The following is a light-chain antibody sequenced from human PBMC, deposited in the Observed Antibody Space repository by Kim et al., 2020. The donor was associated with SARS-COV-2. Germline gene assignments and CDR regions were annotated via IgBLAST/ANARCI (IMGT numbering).Light chain of an antibody. J-gene: IGLJ2*01. CDR2: DTS. CDR1: TGTITTGHY. V-gene: IGLV7-46*01. Sequence: QAVVTQEPSLTVSPGGTVTLTCGSTTGTITTGHYPYWFQQKPGQAPRTLIYDTSNKHSWTPARFSGSLLGGKAALTLSGAQPEDEANYYCLLSYTGARVFGGGTQLTVL. CDR3: LLSYTGARV.